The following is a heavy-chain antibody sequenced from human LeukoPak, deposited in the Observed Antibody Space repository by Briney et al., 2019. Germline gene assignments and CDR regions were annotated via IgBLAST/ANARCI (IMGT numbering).Heavy chain of an antibody. V-gene: IGHV1-69*13. D-gene: IGHD2-2*02. CDR3: ARAEIVVVPAAIPNYFDY. J-gene: IGHJ4*02. CDR2: IIPIFGTA. CDR1: GGTFSSYA. Sequence: SVKVSCKASGGTFSSYAISWVRQAPGQGLEWMGGIIPIFGTANYAQKFQGRVTITADESTSTAYMELSSLRSEDTAVYYCARAEIVVVPAAIPNYFDYWGQGTLVTVSS.